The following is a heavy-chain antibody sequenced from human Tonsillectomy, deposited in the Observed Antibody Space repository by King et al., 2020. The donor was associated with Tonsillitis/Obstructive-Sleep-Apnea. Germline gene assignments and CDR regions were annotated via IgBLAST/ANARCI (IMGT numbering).Heavy chain of an antibody. V-gene: IGHV4-34*01. D-gene: IGHD2-2*03. CDR2: INHSGST. CDR1: GDSFRGYY. Sequence: QQWGAGLLKPSETLSLTCAVYGDSFRGYYWSWIRQPPGKGLEWIGEINHSGSTNYNPSLKSRVTISVDTSKNQFSLKLSSVTAADTAVYYCAGYCGSTSCYLPYYYMDVWGKGTTVTVSS. CDR3: AGYCGSTSCYLPYYYMDV. J-gene: IGHJ6*03.